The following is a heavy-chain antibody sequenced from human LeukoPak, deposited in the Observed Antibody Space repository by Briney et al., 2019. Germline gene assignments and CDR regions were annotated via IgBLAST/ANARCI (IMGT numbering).Heavy chain of an antibody. CDR1: GFTFSSNG. V-gene: IGHV3-30*02. CDR2: IQNDGNNK. CDR3: ASSAELGYCSSTSCYAVGFDY. J-gene: IGHJ4*02. D-gene: IGHD2-2*01. Sequence: PGGSLRLSCAASGFTFSSNGMHWVRQAPGKGLEWVAFIQNDGNNKKYADSVKGRFTISRDNSKNTLYLQMNSLRAEDTAMYYCASSAELGYCSSTSCYAVGFDYWGQGTLVTVSS.